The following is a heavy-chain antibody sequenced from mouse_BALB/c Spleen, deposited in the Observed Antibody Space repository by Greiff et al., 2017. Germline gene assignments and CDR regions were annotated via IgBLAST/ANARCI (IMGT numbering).Heavy chain of an antibody. V-gene: IGHV1-77*01. CDR1: GYTFTDYY. CDR2: IYPGSGNT. J-gene: IGHJ2*01. D-gene: IGHD4-1*01. CDR3: ARPGTNFDY. Sequence: VHLVESGAELARPGASVKLSCKASGYTFTDYYINWVKQRTGQGLEWIGEIYPGSGNTYYNEKFKGKATLTADKSSSTAYMQLSSLTSEDSAVYFCARPGTNFDYWGQGTTLTVSS.